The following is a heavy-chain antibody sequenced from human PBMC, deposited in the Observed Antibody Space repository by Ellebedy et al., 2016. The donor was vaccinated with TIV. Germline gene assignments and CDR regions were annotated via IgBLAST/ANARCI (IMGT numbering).Heavy chain of an antibody. V-gene: IGHV3-7*01. D-gene: IGHD2-15*01. Sequence: PGGSLRLSCAASGFSFSSSWMTWVRQAPGKGLEWVANINQDGTHNNYADSVKVRFTISRDNAKTSLFLQMNSLRAEDTAVYYCARDPAYSALDIWGQGTMVTVSS. CDR1: GFSFSSSW. J-gene: IGHJ3*02. CDR3: ARDPAYSALDI. CDR2: INQDGTHN.